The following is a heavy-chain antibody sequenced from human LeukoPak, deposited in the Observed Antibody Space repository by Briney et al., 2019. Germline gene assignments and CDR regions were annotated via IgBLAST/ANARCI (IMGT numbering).Heavy chain of an antibody. Sequence: GESLKISCKGFGYSFTTYWINWVRQMPGKGLEWMGIIYPGDSDTRYSPSFQGQVTISADKSISTAYLQWGSLKASDTAMYCCARSKGGSHMGRFDYWGQGTLVTVSS. J-gene: IGHJ4*02. CDR2: IYPGDSDT. V-gene: IGHV5-51*01. CDR1: GYSFTTYW. D-gene: IGHD2-15*01. CDR3: ARSKGGSHMGRFDY.